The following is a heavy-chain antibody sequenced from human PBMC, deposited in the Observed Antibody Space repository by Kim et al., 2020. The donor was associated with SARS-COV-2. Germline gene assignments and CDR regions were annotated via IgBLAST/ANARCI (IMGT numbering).Heavy chain of an antibody. J-gene: IGHJ5*02. V-gene: IGHV4-31*02. D-gene: IGHD3-22*01. CDR3: VRDYYDSSGNRGFDP. Sequence: PSLQSRVSISVDTSKNQFSLNLTSVTAADTAVYYCVRDYYDSSGNRGFDPWGQGTLVTVSS.